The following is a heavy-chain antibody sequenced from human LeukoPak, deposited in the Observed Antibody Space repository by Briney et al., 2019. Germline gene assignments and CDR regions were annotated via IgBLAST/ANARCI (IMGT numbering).Heavy chain of an antibody. J-gene: IGHJ4*02. Sequence: GRSLRLSCAASGFTFDDYAMHWVRQAPGKGLEWVSGISWNSRSIGYADSVKGRFTISRDSAKNTLYLQMDSLRSEDTGVYYCVRQAQEDYWGQGTLVTVSS. V-gene: IGHV3-9*01. CDR3: VRQAQEDY. CDR1: GFTFDDYA. CDR2: ISWNSRSI.